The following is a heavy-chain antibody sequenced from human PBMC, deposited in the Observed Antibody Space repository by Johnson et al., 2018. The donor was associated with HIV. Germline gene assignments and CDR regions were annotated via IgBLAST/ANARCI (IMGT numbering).Heavy chain of an antibody. V-gene: IGHV3-33*06. J-gene: IGHJ3*02. D-gene: IGHD3-10*02. Sequence: QVQLVESGGGVVQPGRSLRLSCAASGFTFSSYGMHWVRQAPGKGLEWVAVIWYDGSNKYYADSVKGRFTISRDNSKNTLYLQMNSLRAEDTAVYYCAKDQGMFDIWGQGTMVTVSS. CDR1: GFTFSSYG. CDR3: AKDQGMFDI. CDR2: IWYDGSNK.